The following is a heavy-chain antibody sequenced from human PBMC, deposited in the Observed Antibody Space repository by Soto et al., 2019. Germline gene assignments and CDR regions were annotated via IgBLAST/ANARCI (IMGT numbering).Heavy chain of an antibody. CDR2: IRKQANIYTT. Sequence: GGSLRLSCVGSGFTFSDHYIDWVRQAPGKGLEWVGRIRKQANIYTTHYAASVKGRFTISRDDPKNSLFLQMNSLKTEDTAVYFCARSGSSTSCYDYWGQGTLVTVSS. CDR1: GFTFSDHY. CDR3: ARSGSSTSCYDY. V-gene: IGHV3-72*01. J-gene: IGHJ4*02. D-gene: IGHD2-2*01.